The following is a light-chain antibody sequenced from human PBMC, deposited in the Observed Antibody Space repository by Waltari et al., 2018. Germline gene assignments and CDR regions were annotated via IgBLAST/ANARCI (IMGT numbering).Light chain of an antibody. V-gene: IGLV1-44*01. J-gene: IGLJ3*02. CDR2: SNG. CDR1: SSNTGGNI. Sequence: QSVLTQPPSASGTPGQRVTISCSGSSSNTGGNIVHWDRQVPGTAPKLLIHSNGLRPSGVPDRFSGSKSGTSASLAISGLQSEDEADYYCVAWDDTLSGMVFGGGTKLTVL. CDR3: VAWDDTLSGMV.